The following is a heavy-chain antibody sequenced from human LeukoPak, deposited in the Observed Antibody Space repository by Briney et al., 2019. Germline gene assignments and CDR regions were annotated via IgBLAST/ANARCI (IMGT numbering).Heavy chain of an antibody. V-gene: IGHV3-11*03. CDR2: ISGSSSYT. J-gene: IGHJ4*02. D-gene: IGHD2-2*01. CDR3: ARRYCNSTSCYCIYY. Sequence: GGSLRLSCAASGFTYSDYYMSWIRQAPGKGLEGVSYISGSSSYTNYADSVKGRFTISRDNAKKSLYLQMNSLRAEDTAVYYCARRYCNSTSCYCIYYWGQGTLVTVSS. CDR1: GFTYSDYY.